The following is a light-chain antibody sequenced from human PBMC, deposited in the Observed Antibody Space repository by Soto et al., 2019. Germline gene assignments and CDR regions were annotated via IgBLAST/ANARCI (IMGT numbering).Light chain of an antibody. J-gene: IGLJ1*01. CDR3: CSYAGSYTLYV. CDR2: DVS. CDR1: SSDVGGYNY. V-gene: IGLV2-11*01. Sequence: QSVLTQPRSVSGSPGQSVTISCTGTSSDVGGYNYVSRYQQHPGTAPKLMIYDVSMRPSGVPDRFSGSKSGNTASLTISGLQAEDEADYYCCSYAGSYTLYVFGTGTKLTVL.